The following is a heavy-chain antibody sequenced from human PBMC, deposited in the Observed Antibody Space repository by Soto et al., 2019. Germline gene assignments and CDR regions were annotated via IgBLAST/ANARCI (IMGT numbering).Heavy chain of an antibody. D-gene: IGHD1-26*01. CDR3: TRPPSGSYGDDFDY. J-gene: IGHJ4*02. V-gene: IGHV3-73*01. CDR2: IRDKANHYAT. CDR1: GFSFSDSA. Sequence: GGSLRLSCKVSGFSFSDSAMHWVRQASGKGLEWAGHIRDKANHYATAYAASVKGRFVISRDDSQNTAYLQMSSLKADDTAVYYCTRPPSGSYGDDFDYWGQGTLVTVSS.